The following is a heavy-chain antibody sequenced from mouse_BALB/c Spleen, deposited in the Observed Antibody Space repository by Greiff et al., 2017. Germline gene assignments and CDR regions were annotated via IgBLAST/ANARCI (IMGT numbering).Heavy chain of an antibody. CDR1: GYTFTSYW. Sequence: VQLQQSGTVLARPGASVKMSCKASGYTFTSYWMHWVKQRPGQGLEWIGAIYPGNSDTSYNQKFKGKAKLTAVTSTSTAYMELSSLTNEDSAVYYCTRSGDYDVAMDYWGQGTSVTVSS. D-gene: IGHD2-4*01. CDR3: TRSGDYDVAMDY. CDR2: IYPGNSDT. J-gene: IGHJ4*01. V-gene: IGHV1-5*01.